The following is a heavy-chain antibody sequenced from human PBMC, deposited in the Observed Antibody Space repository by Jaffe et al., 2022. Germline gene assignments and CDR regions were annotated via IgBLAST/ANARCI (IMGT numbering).Heavy chain of an antibody. V-gene: IGHV3-30*02. D-gene: IGHD5-12*01. CDR3: AKDWAEDGYNLFDAFDI. Sequence: QVQLVESGGGVVQPGGSLRLSCAASGFTFSSYGMHWVRQAPGKGLEWVAFIRYDGSNKYYADSVKGRFTISRDNSKNTLYLQMNSLRAEDTAVYYCAKDWAEDGYNLFDAFDIWGQGTMVTVSS. CDR2: IRYDGSNK. CDR1: GFTFSSYG. J-gene: IGHJ3*02.